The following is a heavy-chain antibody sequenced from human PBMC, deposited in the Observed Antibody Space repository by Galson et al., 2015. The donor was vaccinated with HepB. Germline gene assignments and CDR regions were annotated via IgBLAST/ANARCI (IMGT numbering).Heavy chain of an antibody. CDR2: ISGSGGGT. CDR1: GFTFSSYA. J-gene: IGHJ4*02. CDR3: ARTSTVRPRGLLGY. V-gene: IGHV3-23*01. Sequence: SLRLSCAASGFTFSSYAMSWVRQAPGKGLEWVSAISGSGGGTYYADSVKGRFTISRDNSKNTLYLQMNSLRAEDTAVYYCARTSTVRPRGLLGYWGQGTLVTVSS. D-gene: IGHD2-15*01.